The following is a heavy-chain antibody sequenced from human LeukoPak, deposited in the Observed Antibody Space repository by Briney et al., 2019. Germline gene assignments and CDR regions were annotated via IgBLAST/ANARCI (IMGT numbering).Heavy chain of an antibody. CDR3: AGASRWYLHNAFDI. Sequence: ASVKVSCKASGYTFTSYGISWVRQAPGQGLEWMGWISAYNGNTNYAQKLQGRVTMTTDTSTSTAYMELRSLRSDDTAVYYCAGASRWYLHNAFDIWGQGTMVTVSS. CDR1: GYTFTSYG. D-gene: IGHD4-23*01. V-gene: IGHV1-18*01. J-gene: IGHJ3*02. CDR2: ISAYNGNT.